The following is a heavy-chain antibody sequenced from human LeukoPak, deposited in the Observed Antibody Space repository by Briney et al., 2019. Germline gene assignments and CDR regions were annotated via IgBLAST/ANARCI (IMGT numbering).Heavy chain of an antibody. CDR3: AGVRYYDSR. Sequence: TLSLTCTVSGGSISSGSYYWSWIRQPAGKGLEWIGRIYTSGSTNYNPSLKSRVTISVDTSKNQFSLKLSSVTAADTAVYYCAGVRYYDSRWGQGTLVTVSS. CDR1: GGSISSGSYY. D-gene: IGHD3-22*01. V-gene: IGHV4-61*02. CDR2: IYTSGST. J-gene: IGHJ4*02.